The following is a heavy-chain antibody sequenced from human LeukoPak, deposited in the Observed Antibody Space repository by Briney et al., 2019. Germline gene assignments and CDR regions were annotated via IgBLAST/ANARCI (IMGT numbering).Heavy chain of an antibody. CDR2: INSDGSST. D-gene: IGHD6-13*01. V-gene: IGHV3-74*01. CDR1: GFTFSSYG. CDR3: ARALSSSWYYHILYDAFDI. J-gene: IGHJ3*02. Sequence: PGGSLRLSCAASGFTFSSYGMSWVRQAPGKGLVWVSRINSDGSSTSYADSVKGRFTISRDNAKNTLYLQMNSLRAEDTAVYYCARALSSSWYYHILYDAFDIWGQGTMVTVSS.